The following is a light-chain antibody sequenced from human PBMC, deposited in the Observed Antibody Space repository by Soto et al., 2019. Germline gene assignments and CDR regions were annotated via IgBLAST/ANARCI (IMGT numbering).Light chain of an antibody. CDR1: QSVRSN. J-gene: IGKJ1*01. CDR3: QQYSNWPPGT. Sequence: EIVLTQSPATLCLSPGERATLSCRASQSVRSNLAWYQQKPGQAPRLLIYGASTRATGIPARFSGSGSGTEFTLTISSLQSEDFAVYYCQQYSNWPPGTFGQGTKVDIK. V-gene: IGKV3-15*01. CDR2: GAS.